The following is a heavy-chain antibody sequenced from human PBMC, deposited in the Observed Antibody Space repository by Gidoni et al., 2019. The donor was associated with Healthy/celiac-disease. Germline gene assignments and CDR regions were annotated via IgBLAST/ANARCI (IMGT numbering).Heavy chain of an antibody. CDR3: ARGAFSDYFDY. Sequence: EVQLVETGGGLIQPAGSLSRSCAASGFTVSSNYMSWVRQAPGKGVESVSVIYSGGSTYYADSVTGRFTISRDKSKNSLYLQMNSLRAEDTAVYYCARGAFSDYFDYWGQGTLVTVSS. V-gene: IGHV3-53*02. CDR2: IYSGGST. CDR1: GFTVSSNY. D-gene: IGHD3-10*01. J-gene: IGHJ4*02.